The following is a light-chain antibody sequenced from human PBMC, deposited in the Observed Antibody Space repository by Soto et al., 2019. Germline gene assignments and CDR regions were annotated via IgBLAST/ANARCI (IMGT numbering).Light chain of an antibody. CDR2: AAS. J-gene: IGKJ1*01. Sequence: DIQMTQSPFSLSASVGDRVTITCRASQSISRDLNWYQQKPGKAPNLLIYAASTLESGVPSRFSGSGSGTEFTLTISSLQPDDFATYYCQHYNSYSEAFGQGTKVDIK. CDR1: QSISRD. V-gene: IGKV1-39*01. CDR3: QHYNSYSEA.